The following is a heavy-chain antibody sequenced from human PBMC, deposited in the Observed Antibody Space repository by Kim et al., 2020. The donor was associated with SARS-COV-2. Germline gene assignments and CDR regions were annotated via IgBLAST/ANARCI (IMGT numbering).Heavy chain of an antibody. CDR2: NK. CDR3: ARDNDDAFDI. J-gene: IGHJ3*02. Sequence: NKYYADAVKGRFTISRDNSKNTLYLQMNSLRAEDTAVYYCARDNDDAFDIWGQGTMVTVSS. V-gene: IGHV3-33*01. D-gene: IGHD1-1*01.